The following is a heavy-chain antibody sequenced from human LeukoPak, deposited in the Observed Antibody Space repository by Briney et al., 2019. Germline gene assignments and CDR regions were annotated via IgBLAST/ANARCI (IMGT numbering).Heavy chain of an antibody. Sequence: SETLSLTCAVSGGSISSGGYSWSWIRQPPGKGLEWIGYIYHSGSTYYNPSLKSRVTISVDRSKNQFSLKLSSVTAADTAVYYCARRRDHDTVTTEFDYWGQGTLVTVSS. D-gene: IGHD4-17*01. CDR2: IYHSGST. CDR1: GGSISSGGYS. CDR3: ARRRDHDTVTTEFDY. V-gene: IGHV4-30-2*01. J-gene: IGHJ4*02.